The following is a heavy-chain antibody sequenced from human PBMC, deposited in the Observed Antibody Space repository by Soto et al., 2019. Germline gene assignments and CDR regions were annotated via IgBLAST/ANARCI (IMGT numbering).Heavy chain of an antibody. J-gene: IGHJ3*02. Sequence: QVQLQQWGAGLLKPSETLSLTCAVYGGSFSGYYWSWIRQPPGKGLEWIGEINHSGSTNYNPSLKTRVPIPVDTSKNQFSLKLSSVTAAATAVYYCARTVGATTRDAFDIWGQGTMVTVSS. CDR3: ARTVGATTRDAFDI. D-gene: IGHD1-26*01. CDR2: INHSGST. V-gene: IGHV4-34*01. CDR1: GGSFSGYY.